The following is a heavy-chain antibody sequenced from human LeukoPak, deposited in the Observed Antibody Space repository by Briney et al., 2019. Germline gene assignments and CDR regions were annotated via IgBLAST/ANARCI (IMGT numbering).Heavy chain of an antibody. CDR3: AKASWVSTADAVL. CDR1: GFTFSSYA. Sequence: GGSLRLSCVASGFTFSSYAMSWVRETSARGLEWVSSLRGNGDAFYADSVKGRFTLSRDESRNTVYLQLNKLRVEDTAIYYCAKASWVSTADAVLWGQGTVVTVSS. J-gene: IGHJ4*02. D-gene: IGHD3-16*01. V-gene: IGHV3-23*01. CDR2: LRGNGDA.